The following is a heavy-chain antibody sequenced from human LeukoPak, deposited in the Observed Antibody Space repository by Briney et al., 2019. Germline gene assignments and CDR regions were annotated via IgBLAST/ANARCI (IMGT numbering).Heavy chain of an antibody. J-gene: IGHJ4*02. CDR3: VRVGTDSIGSYPDY. V-gene: IGHV3-33*08. CDR2: IWSDGSKK. Sequence: PGRSLRLSCAASGFTFSVCGMHWVRQAPGQGLEWVAVIWSDGSKKYHADSVKGRFTISRDNTKNMLYLQMNSLRAEDTAIYYCVRVGTDSIGSYPDYWGQGTLVTVTS. D-gene: IGHD3-22*01. CDR1: GFTFSVCG.